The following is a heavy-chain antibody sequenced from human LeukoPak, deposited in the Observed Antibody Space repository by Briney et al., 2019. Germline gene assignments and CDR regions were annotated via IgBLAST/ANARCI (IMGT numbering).Heavy chain of an antibody. Sequence: SETLSLSCTVSGGSISSYYWSWIRQPPGKGLEWIGNIYYSGSTNYNPSLKSRVTISVDTSKNQFSLKLSSVTAADTAIYYCARSYCSGGSCWVYFDYWGQGTLVTVSS. V-gene: IGHV4-59*08. D-gene: IGHD2-15*01. CDR3: ARSYCSGGSCWVYFDY. J-gene: IGHJ4*02. CDR2: IYYSGST. CDR1: GGSISSYY.